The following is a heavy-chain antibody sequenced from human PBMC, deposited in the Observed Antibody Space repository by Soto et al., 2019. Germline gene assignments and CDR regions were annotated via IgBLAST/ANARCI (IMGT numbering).Heavy chain of an antibody. D-gene: IGHD2-15*01. J-gene: IGHJ3*02. CDR3: AKPNIVVVVAAHAFDI. Sequence: GGSLRLSCAASGFTFSSYAMSWVRPAPGKGLEWVSAISGSAGSTYYADSVKGRFTISRDNSKNTLYLQMNSLRAEDTAVYYCAKPNIVVVVAAHAFDIWGQGTMVTVSS. CDR1: GFTFSSYA. CDR2: ISGSAGST. V-gene: IGHV3-23*01.